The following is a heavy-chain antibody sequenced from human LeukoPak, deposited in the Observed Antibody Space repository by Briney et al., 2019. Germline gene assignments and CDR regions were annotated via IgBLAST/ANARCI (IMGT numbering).Heavy chain of an antibody. V-gene: IGHV4-30-4*01. CDR1: NGSISSYDSY. Sequence: SQPLSLTCTVSNGSISSYDSYWSWIRQPPGKGLDWIAYIYYGGSTDSTPSLKSRVTISVDTSKNQFSLRLTSVTAADTAVYYCARVSRGGSGSGAFDIWGQGTMVTVSS. CDR3: ARVSRGGSGSGAFDI. J-gene: IGHJ3*02. CDR2: IYYGGST. D-gene: IGHD3-10*01.